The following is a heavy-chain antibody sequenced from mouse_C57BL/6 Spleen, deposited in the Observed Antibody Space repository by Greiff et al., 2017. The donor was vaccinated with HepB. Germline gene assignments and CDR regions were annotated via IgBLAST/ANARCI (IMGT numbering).Heavy chain of an antibody. D-gene: IGHD3-3*01. Sequence: QVQLKESGPELVKPGASVKLSCKASGYTFTSYDINWVKQRPGQGLEWIGWIYPRDGSTKYNEKFKGKATLTVDTSSSTAYMELHSLTSEDSAVYFCARRGAGVYFDYWGQGTTLTVSS. V-gene: IGHV1-85*01. CDR3: ARRGAGVYFDY. J-gene: IGHJ2*01. CDR1: GYTFTSYD. CDR2: IYPRDGST.